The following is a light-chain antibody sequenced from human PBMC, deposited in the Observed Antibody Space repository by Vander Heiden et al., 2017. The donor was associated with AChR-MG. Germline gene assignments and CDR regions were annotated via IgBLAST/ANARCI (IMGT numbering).Light chain of an antibody. J-gene: IGLJ3*02. CDR1: TLGDKY. CDR2: QDT. Sequence: SHELTQPPSVSVSPGQTASITCSGDTLGDKYVCWYQQKSGQSPLLVIYQDTKRPAGIPGRFSGSNSGNTATLTISGTQATDEADYYCQAWDSNSEEVFGGGTKLTVL. V-gene: IGLV3-1*01. CDR3: QAWDSNSEEV.